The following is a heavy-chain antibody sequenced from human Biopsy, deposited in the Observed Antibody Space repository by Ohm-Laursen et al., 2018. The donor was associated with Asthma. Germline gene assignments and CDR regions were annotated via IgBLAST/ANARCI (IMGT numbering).Heavy chain of an antibody. CDR3: ARDYYDFWNRSVYTYFGMDV. CDR1: GYSISNGGYY. V-gene: IGHV4-31*03. J-gene: IGHJ6*02. D-gene: IGHD3-3*01. Sequence: SQTLSLTCSVSGYSISNGGYYWTSVRQRPGKGLEWIGNIYHRGNTKYNPSLKSRLSFSVDTSKNQFSLKLSSVTAADTAIYFCARDYYDFWNRSVYTYFGMDVWGRGTTVVVSS. CDR2: IYHRGNT.